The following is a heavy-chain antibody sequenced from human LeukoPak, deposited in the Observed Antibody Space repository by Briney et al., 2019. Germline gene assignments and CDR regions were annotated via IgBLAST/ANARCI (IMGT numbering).Heavy chain of an antibody. D-gene: IGHD1-26*01. J-gene: IGHJ4*02. CDR1: GGSFSGYY. Sequence: LSLTCAVYGGSFSGYYWSWIRQPPGKGLEWLAIVSYDGRKEYYADSVKGRFTVSRDISKNTLYLQMNSLRVEDTAVYYCARDLSGRYSVDYWGQGTLVTVSS. V-gene: IGHV3-30*03. CDR2: VSYDGRKE. CDR3: ARDLSGRYSVDY.